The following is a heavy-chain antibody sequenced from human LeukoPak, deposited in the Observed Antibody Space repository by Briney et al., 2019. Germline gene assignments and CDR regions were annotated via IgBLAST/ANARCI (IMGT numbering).Heavy chain of an antibody. J-gene: IGHJ5*02. CDR1: GFTFSRYA. Sequence: GGSLRLSCAASGFTFSRYAMSWVRQAPGKGLEWVSAISGSGGSTYYADSVKGRFTISRDNSKNTLYLQMNSLRAEDTAVYYCAKDLYGYVSNWFDPWGQGTLVTVSS. CDR3: AKDLYGYVSNWFDP. CDR2: ISGSGGST. V-gene: IGHV3-23*01. D-gene: IGHD5-12*01.